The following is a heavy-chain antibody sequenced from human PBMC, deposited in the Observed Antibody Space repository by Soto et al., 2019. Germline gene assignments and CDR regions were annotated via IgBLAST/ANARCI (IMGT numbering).Heavy chain of an antibody. V-gene: IGHV1-69*12. Sequence: QVQLVQSGAEVKKPGSSVKVSCKASGGTFSSYAISWVRQAPGQGLEWMGGIIPIFGTANYEQKFQGRVTMPADEATSTAYMGLSSLRSEDTAVYYCASSVAKYYYYGMDVWGQGTTVTVSS. J-gene: IGHJ6*02. CDR3: ASSVAKYYYYGMDV. CDR1: GGTFSSYA. CDR2: IIPIFGTA. D-gene: IGHD5-12*01.